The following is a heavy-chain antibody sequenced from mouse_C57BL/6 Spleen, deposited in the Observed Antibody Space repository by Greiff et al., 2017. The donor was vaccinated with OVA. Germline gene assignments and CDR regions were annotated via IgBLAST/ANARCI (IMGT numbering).Heavy chain of an antibody. J-gene: IGHJ2*01. V-gene: IGHV14-1*01. CDR2: IDPADGDT. CDR3: ATWGNFYDY. Sequence: VQLKESGAELVRPGASVKLSCTASGFTITDYYMHWVKQRPEQGLEWIGRIDPADGDTEYAPKFQGKATMTADTSSNTAYLQLSSLTSEDTAVYYCATWGNFYDYWGQGTTLTVSS. CDR1: GFTITDYY.